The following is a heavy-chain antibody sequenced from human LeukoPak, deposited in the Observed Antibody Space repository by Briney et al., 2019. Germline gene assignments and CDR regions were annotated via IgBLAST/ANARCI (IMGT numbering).Heavy chain of an antibody. CDR2: INPKSGGT. CDR1: GYTFRGHY. CDR3: TRDGEYYYDSSGYPFIFDY. J-gene: IGHJ4*02. Sequence: ASVPVSCKASGYTFRGHYMHWVRQAPAQGLEWMGWINPKSGGTNYAQKFQGRVTMTRDTSISPAYMELSRLTSDDTAVYFCTRDGEYYYDSSGYPFIFDYWGQGTLVTVSS. V-gene: IGHV1-2*02. D-gene: IGHD3-22*01.